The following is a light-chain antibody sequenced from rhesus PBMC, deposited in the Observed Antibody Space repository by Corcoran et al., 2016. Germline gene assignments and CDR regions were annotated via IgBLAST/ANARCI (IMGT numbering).Light chain of an antibody. CDR2: GAS. CDR1: QSVGSY. CDR3: LQSSNWPWT. J-gene: IGKJ1*01. Sequence: DIIMTQSPATLALSPGERVTLSCRASQSVGSYLAWYHRKPGQAPRLLIYGASTRATGIPDRISGSGSATEFTLTISSLKSEDIGIYFCLQSSNWPWTFGQGTKVEIK. V-gene: IGKV3-24*04.